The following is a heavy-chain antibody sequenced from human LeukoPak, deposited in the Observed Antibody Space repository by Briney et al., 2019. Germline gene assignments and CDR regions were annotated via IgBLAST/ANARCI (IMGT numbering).Heavy chain of an antibody. CDR1: GGTFSRYA. V-gene: IGHV1-69*01. J-gene: IGHJ4*02. D-gene: IGHD3-16*01. Sequence: GSSVKVPCKASGGTFSRYAVSWVRQAPGQGLEWMGGIIPTFGTTNYAQKFQGRVTITAEESATTAYMELSSLRFEDTAVYYCARDRKSGLSYASEYWGQGTLVTVSS. CDR2: IIPTFGTT. CDR3: ARDRKSGLSYASEY.